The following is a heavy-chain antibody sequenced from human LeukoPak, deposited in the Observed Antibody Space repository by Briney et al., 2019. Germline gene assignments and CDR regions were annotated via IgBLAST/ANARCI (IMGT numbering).Heavy chain of an antibody. CDR1: GGTFSSYA. D-gene: IGHD6-19*01. Sequence: SVEVSCKASGGTFSSYAISWVRQAPGQGLEWMGGIIPIFGTANYAQKFQGRVTITADESTSTAYMELSSLRSEDTAVYYCARKLAYSSGELWFDPWGQGTLVTVSS. J-gene: IGHJ5*02. CDR3: ARKLAYSSGELWFDP. CDR2: IIPIFGTA. V-gene: IGHV1-69*01.